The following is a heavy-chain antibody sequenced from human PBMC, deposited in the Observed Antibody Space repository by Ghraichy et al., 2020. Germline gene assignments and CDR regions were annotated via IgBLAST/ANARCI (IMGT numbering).Heavy chain of an antibody. CDR2: IYFSGST. V-gene: IGHV4-59*01. D-gene: IGHD6-19*01. CDR3: ARVGSDWLYWYFDL. Sequence: SETLSLTCTVSGASIRSYYWSWIRQPPGRGLEWIGYIYFSGSTDYNPSLKSRVSISMDTSKNQFSLKLNSVSAADTAVYYCARVGSDWLYWYFDLWGHGNLVTVSS. CDR1: GASIRSYY. J-gene: IGHJ2*01.